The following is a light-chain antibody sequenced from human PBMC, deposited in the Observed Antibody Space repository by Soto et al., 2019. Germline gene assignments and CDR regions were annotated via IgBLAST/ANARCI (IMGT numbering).Light chain of an antibody. CDR3: AAWDDSLNGYV. Sequence: QSVLTQPPSASGTPGQRVTISCSGSSSNIGSNYVYWYQQLPGTAPKLLIYRNNQRPSGVPDRFSGSKSGTSAFLAISGLRSEDEADYYCAAWDDSLNGYVFGTGTKVTVL. V-gene: IGLV1-47*01. CDR2: RNN. J-gene: IGLJ1*01. CDR1: SSNIGSNY.